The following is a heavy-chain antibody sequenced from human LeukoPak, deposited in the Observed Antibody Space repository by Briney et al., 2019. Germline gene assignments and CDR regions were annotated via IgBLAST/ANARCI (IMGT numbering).Heavy chain of an antibody. CDR2: ISGSSSFI. J-gene: IGHJ4*02. V-gene: IGHV3-21*01. CDR3: ARRYYGSATYRLPYDY. CDR1: GFTFSTYN. Sequence: GGSLRLSCAASGFTFSTYNMNWVRQAPGKGLECVSSISGSSSFIYYANSVTGRFTISRDNAKNSLHLQMNSLRAEDTAVYYCARRYYGSATYRLPYDYWGQGTLVTVSS. D-gene: IGHD3-22*01.